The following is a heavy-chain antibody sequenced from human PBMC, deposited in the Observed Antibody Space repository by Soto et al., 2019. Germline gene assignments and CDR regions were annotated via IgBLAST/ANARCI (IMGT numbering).Heavy chain of an antibody. CDR1: GYSISSAYY. CDR2: IYHSGST. D-gene: IGHD5-12*01. J-gene: IGHJ6*02. V-gene: IGHV4-38-2*02. Sequence: SETLSLTCAVSGYSISSAYYWGWIRQPPGKGLEWIGSIYHSGSTYYNPSLKSRVTISVDTSKNQFSLKLSSVTAADTAVYYCAREDIVATRNFYYYYGMDVWGQGTTVTVSS. CDR3: AREDIVATRNFYYYYGMDV.